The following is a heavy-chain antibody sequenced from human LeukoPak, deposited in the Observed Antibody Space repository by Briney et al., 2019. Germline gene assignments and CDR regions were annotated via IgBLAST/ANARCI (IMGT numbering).Heavy chain of an antibody. V-gene: IGHV3-30-3*01. J-gene: IGHJ4*02. D-gene: IGHD3-16*02. CDR2: ISYDGSQK. CDR1: GVTFSSFA. Sequence: GGSLRLSCAASGVTFSSFAMHWVRHAHGKGLQWVEVISYDGSQKYYADSVKGRFTIPRDNSKNTLYLQMNSLRAEDTAVYYCASLFIPDIDYWGQGTLVTVSS. CDR3: ASLFIPDIDY.